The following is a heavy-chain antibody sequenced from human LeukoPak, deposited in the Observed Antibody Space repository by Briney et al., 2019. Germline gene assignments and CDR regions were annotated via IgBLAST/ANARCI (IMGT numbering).Heavy chain of an antibody. D-gene: IGHD1-26*01. V-gene: IGHV3-74*01. Sequence: TGGSLRLSCAASGFSFSSFWMHWVRQAPGKGLVWVSRTNSDGRTTSYADSVKGRFTISRDNAKNTLYLQMNSLTAEDTAVYYCGRSLVDSGQGTLVTVSS. CDR3: GRSLVD. J-gene: IGHJ4*02. CDR1: GFSFSSFW. CDR2: TNSDGRTT.